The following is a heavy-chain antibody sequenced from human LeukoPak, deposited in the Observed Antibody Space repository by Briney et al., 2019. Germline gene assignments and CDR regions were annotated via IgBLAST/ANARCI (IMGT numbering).Heavy chain of an antibody. V-gene: IGHV3-7*01. CDR1: GFTFSTYW. D-gene: IGHD4-17*01. CDR3: AHGDYGGQAYNWFDP. Sequence: GGSLRLSCAASGFTFSTYWMSWVRQAPGKGLEWVANIKQDGSEKYYVDSVKGRFTISRDNAKNSLYLQMNSLRAEDTAVYYCAHGDYGGQAYNWFDPWGQGTLVTVFS. J-gene: IGHJ5*02. CDR2: IKQDGSEK.